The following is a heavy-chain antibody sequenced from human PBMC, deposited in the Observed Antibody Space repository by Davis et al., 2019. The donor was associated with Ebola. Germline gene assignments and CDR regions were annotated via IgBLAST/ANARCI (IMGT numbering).Heavy chain of an antibody. J-gene: IGHJ4*02. Sequence: PGGSLRLSCKGSGYSFTSYWIGWVRQMPGKGLEWMGIIYPGDSDTRYSPSFQGQVTISADKSISTAYLQWSSLKASDTAMYYCARLRYCSGGSCYSLDYWGQGTLVTVSS. CDR2: IYPGDSDT. CDR1: GYSFTSYW. V-gene: IGHV5-51*01. D-gene: IGHD2-15*01. CDR3: ARLRYCSGGSCYSLDY.